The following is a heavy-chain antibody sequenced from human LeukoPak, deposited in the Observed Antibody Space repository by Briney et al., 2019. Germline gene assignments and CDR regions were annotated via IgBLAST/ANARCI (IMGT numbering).Heavy chain of an antibody. J-gene: IGHJ4*02. CDR3: TRSTPYYYDSSGYYQNFVY. V-gene: IGHV3-49*04. D-gene: IGHD3-22*01. Sequence: PGRSLRLSCTGSGFTFCDYAMSWVRQAPGKGLEWVGFIRSKAYGGTTEYAASVKGRFTISRDDSKSIAYLQMNSLKTEDTAVYYCTRSTPYYYDSSGYYQNFVYWGQGTLVTVSS. CDR2: IRSKAYGGTT. CDR1: GFTFCDYA.